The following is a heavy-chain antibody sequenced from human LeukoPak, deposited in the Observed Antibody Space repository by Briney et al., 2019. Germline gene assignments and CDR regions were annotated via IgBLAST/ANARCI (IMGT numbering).Heavy chain of an antibody. J-gene: IGHJ4*02. CDR1: VGTFSSYA. D-gene: IGHD2-2*01. Sequence: GSSVKVSCKASVGTFSSYAISWVRQAPGQGLEWMGGIIPIFGTANYAQRFQGRVTITTDESTSTAYMELTSLRSEDTAVYYCARGYCSSTSCFLDYWGQGTLVTVSS. CDR2: IIPIFGTA. CDR3: ARGYCSSTSCFLDY. V-gene: IGHV1-69*05.